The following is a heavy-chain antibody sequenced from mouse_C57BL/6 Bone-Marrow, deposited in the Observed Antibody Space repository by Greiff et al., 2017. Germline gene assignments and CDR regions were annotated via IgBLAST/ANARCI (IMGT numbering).Heavy chain of an antibody. CDR2: IDPENGDT. CDR1: GFNIKDDY. Sequence: VQLQQSGAELARPGASVKLSCTASGFNIKDDYMHWVKQRPEQGLEWIGWIDPENGDTEYASKFQGKATITADTSSNTAYLQLSSLTSEDTAVYYCTTRGITTVVDYFDYWGQGTTLTVSS. V-gene: IGHV14-4*01. CDR3: TTRGITTVVDYFDY. J-gene: IGHJ2*01. D-gene: IGHD1-1*01.